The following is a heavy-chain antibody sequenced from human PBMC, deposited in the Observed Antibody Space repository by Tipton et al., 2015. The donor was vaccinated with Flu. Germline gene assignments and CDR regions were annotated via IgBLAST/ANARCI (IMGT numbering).Heavy chain of an antibody. D-gene: IGHD3-22*01. V-gene: IGHV4-61*01. CDR3: AREARHYLSSGPYHDAFDI. Sequence: GLVKPSETLSLTCTVSGGSLSGDSNSNYYWSWIRQPPGKGLEWIGYVYYSGSTKYNPSFESRVSMSIDRSRNQLSLKLISVTAADTAVYFCAREARHYLSSGPYHDAFDIWGQGTGVIVS. CDR2: VYYSGST. J-gene: IGHJ3*02. CDR1: GGSLSGDSNSNYY.